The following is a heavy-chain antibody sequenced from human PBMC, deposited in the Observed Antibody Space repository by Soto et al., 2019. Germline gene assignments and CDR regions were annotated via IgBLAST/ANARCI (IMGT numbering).Heavy chain of an antibody. V-gene: IGHV1-3*01. D-gene: IGHD3-10*01. Sequence: ASVKVSCKASGYTFTSYAMHWVRQAPGQRLEWMGWINAGNGNTKYSQKFQGRVTITRDTSASTAYMELSSLRSEDTAVYYCARDCHYGSGIPPYYFDYWGQGTLVTVSS. CDR2: INAGNGNT. J-gene: IGHJ4*02. CDR1: GYTFTSYA. CDR3: ARDCHYGSGIPPYYFDY.